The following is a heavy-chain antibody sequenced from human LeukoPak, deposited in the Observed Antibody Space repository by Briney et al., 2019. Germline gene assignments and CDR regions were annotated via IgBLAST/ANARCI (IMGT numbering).Heavy chain of an antibody. CDR2: IKQDGSVK. V-gene: IGHV3-7*05. CDR1: GFIFSSFW. J-gene: IGHJ3*02. CDR3: ANDAYSFGLDAFDI. D-gene: IGHD3-3*01. Sequence: GGSPRLSCAASGFIFSSFWMSWVRQAPGKGLEWVANIKQDGSVKNYVDSVKGRFTISRDNAKNSLYLQMNSLRAEDTAVYYCANDAYSFGLDAFDIWGQGTMVTVSS.